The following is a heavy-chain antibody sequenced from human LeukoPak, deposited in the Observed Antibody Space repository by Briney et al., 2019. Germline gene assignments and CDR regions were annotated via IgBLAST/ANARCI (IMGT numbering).Heavy chain of an antibody. CDR3: ARDRLHYDYVWGSSDY. CDR2: ISAYNGNT. Sequence: ASVKVSCKASGYTFTSYGISWVRQAPGQGLEWMGWISAYNGNTNYAQKLQGRVTMTTDTSTSTAYIELRSLRSDDTAVYYCARDRLHYDYVWGSSDYWGQGTLVTVSS. CDR1: GYTFTSYG. D-gene: IGHD3-16*01. V-gene: IGHV1-18*01. J-gene: IGHJ4*02.